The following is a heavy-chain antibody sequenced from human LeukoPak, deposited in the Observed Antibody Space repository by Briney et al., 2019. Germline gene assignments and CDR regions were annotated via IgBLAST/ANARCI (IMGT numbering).Heavy chain of an antibody. CDR2: INHSGST. D-gene: IGHD2-8*02. Sequence: PSETLSLTCAVYGGSFSGYYWSWIRQPPGKGLEWIGEINHSGSTNYNPSLKGRVTISVDTSKNQFFLKLSSVTAADTAVYYCARQLTGGGLKRALDYWGQGTLVTVSS. V-gene: IGHV4-34*01. CDR3: ARQLTGGGLKRALDY. J-gene: IGHJ4*02. CDR1: GGSFSGYY.